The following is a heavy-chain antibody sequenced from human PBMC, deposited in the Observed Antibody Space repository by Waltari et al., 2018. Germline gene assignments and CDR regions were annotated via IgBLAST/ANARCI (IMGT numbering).Heavy chain of an antibody. CDR1: GNTFSNYL. CDR3: ATRRRGSHYGFDI. J-gene: IGHJ3*02. D-gene: IGHD4-17*01. CDR2: TYGDDSQT. V-gene: IGHV5-51*01. Sequence: EVQLVQSGAEVKKPGESLKISCRDSGNTFSNYLIGWVRQMPGKGLEWMGITYGDDSQTRYSPSFEGRVTISADKSINTAYLQWNSLTASDTAIYYCATRRRGSHYGFDIWGQGTMVTVSS.